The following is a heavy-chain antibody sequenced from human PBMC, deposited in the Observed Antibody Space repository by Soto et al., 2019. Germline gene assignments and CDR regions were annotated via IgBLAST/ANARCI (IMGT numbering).Heavy chain of an antibody. Sequence: KPSETLSLTCAVYGGSFSGYYWSWIRQPPGKGLEWIGEINHSGSTNYNPSLKSRVTISVDTSKNQFSLKLNSVTAADTAVYYCARVQSTSWGYYEALHVRGQGTMVTVSS. D-gene: IGHD3-3*01. CDR3: ARVQSTSWGYYEALHV. CDR1: GGSFSGYY. J-gene: IGHJ6*01. CDR2: INHSGST. V-gene: IGHV4-34*01.